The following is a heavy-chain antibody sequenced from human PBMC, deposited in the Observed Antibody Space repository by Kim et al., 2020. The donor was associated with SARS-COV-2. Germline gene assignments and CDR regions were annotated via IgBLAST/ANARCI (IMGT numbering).Heavy chain of an antibody. CDR1: GYTFTSYG. CDR2: ISAYNGNT. V-gene: IGHV1-18*01. D-gene: IGHD2-2*01. CDR3: ARVELLGPSGGWFDP. Sequence: ASVKVSCKASGYTFTSYGISWVRQAPGQGLEWMGWISAYNGNTNYAQKLQGRVTMTTDTSTSTAYMELRSLRSDDTAVYYCARVELLGPSGGWFDPWGQGTLVTVSS. J-gene: IGHJ5*02.